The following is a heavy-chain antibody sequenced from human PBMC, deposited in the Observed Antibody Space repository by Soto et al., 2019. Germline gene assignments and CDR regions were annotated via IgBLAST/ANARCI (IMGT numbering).Heavy chain of an antibody. D-gene: IGHD5-18*01. CDR3: ARRYGSCFDY. CDR1: GGSISSYY. V-gene: IGHV4-59*08. Sequence: PSETLSLTCTVSGGSISSYYWSWIRQPPGKGLEWIGYIYYSGSTNYNPSLKSRVTISVDTSKNQFSLKLSSVTAADTAVYYGARRYGSCFDYWGKGPLVTVSS. CDR2: IYYSGST. J-gene: IGHJ4*02.